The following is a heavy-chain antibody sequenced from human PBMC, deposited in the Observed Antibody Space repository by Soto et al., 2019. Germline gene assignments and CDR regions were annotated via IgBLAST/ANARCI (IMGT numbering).Heavy chain of an antibody. CDR2: INPSGGST. D-gene: IGHD3-9*01. Sequence: GASVKVSCKASGYTFTSYYIQWVRQAPGQGLEWMGKINPSGGSTSYAQKYQGRVTMTRGTSTSTVYMELSSLRSEDTAVYYCAREARLKYDIFTGYYITPSRNYYYYYMDVWGKGTTVTVSS. CDR3: AREARLKYDIFTGYYITPSRNYYYYYMDV. CDR1: GYTFTSYY. J-gene: IGHJ6*03. V-gene: IGHV1-46*03.